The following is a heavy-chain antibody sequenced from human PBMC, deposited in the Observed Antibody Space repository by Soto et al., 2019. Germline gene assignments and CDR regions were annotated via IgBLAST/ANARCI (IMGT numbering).Heavy chain of an antibody. Sequence: PGGSLRLSCAASGFTFTRYSMNWVRQAPGKGLEWVSSISSTTNYIYYGDSMKVRFTISRDNANNSLYLEMNSLRAEDTAVYYCARESEDRTSNFDXWGQGTLVTVSX. CDR3: ARESEDRTSNFDX. CDR1: GFTFTRYS. V-gene: IGHV3-21*06. CDR2: ISSTTNYI. J-gene: IGHJ4*02.